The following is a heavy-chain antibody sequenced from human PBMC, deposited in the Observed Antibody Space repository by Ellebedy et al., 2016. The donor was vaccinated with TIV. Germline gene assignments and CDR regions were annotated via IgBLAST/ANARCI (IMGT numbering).Heavy chain of an antibody. CDR2: IYYSGST. V-gene: IGHV4-39*01. J-gene: IGHJ6*02. CDR1: GGSISSSSYY. Sequence: MPSETLSLTCTVSGGSISSSSYYLGWIRQPPGKGLEWIGSIYYSGSTYYNPSLKSRVTISVDTSKNQFSLKLSSVTAADTAVYYCARHGQSSYARPINSPSIRYYYYGMDVWGQGTTVTVSS. D-gene: IGHD2-2*01. CDR3: ARHGQSSYARPINSPSIRYYYYGMDV.